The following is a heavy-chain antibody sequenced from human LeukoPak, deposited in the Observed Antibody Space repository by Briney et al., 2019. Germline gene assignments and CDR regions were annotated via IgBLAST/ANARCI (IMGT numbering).Heavy chain of an antibody. D-gene: IGHD3-16*02. J-gene: IGHJ4*02. V-gene: IGHV4-30-4*01. CDR1: GGSISSGDYY. CDR3: ARAVVWGSYRPLDY. CDR2: IYYSGST. Sequence: PSQTLSLTCTVSGGSISSGDYYWRWSRQPPGKGLEWIGYIYYSGSTYYNPSLKSRVTISVDTSKNQFSLKLSSVTAADTAVYYCARAVVWGSYRPLDYWGQGTLVTVSS.